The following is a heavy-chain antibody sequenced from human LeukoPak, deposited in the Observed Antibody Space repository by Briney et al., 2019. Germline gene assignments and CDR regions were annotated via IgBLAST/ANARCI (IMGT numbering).Heavy chain of an antibody. V-gene: IGHV3-66*01. CDR1: GFTVSSSY. Sequence: GGSLRLSCAASGFTVSSSYMSWVRQAPGKGLEWVSVIYSGGSTYYADSVKGRFTISRDNSKNTLYLQMNSLRAEDTAVYYCASDLAGDCSGGSCYAHDAFDIWGQGTMVTVSS. CDR3: ASDLAGDCSGGSCYAHDAFDI. J-gene: IGHJ3*02. CDR2: IYSGGST. D-gene: IGHD2-15*01.